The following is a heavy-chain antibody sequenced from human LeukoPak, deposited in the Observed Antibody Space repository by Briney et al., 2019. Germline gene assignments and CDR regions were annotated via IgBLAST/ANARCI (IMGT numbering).Heavy chain of an antibody. CDR2: MNPNSGNT. J-gene: IGHJ4*02. Sequence: GASVKDSCKASGYTFTSYDINWVLQATGQGLEWMGWMNPNSGNTGYAQKFQGRVTMTRNTSISTAYMELSSLRSEDTAVYYCARSPSVADSSGYYYGLFDYRGQGTLVTVSS. V-gene: IGHV1-8*01. CDR3: ARSPSVADSSGYYYGLFDY. D-gene: IGHD3-22*01. CDR1: GYTFTSYD.